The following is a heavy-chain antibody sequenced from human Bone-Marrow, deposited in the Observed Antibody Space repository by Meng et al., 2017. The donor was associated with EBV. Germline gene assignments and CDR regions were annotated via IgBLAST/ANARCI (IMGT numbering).Heavy chain of an antibody. CDR1: GSTFTSYA. Sequence: QVQLGQLGSEFKKLGASVKVPGKASGSTFTSYAMNWVRQAPGQGLEWMGWINTNTGNPTYAQGFTGQFVFSLDTSVSTAYLQISSLKAEDTAVYYCARGKGSSWYNWFDPWGQGTLVTVSS. CDR2: INTNTGNP. V-gene: IGHV7-4-1*02. J-gene: IGHJ5*02. CDR3: ARGKGSSWYNWFDP. D-gene: IGHD6-13*01.